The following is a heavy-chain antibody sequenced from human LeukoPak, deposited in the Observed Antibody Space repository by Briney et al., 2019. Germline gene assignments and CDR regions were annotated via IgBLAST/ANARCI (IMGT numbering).Heavy chain of an antibody. CDR1: GGSISSSNW. V-gene: IGHV4-4*02. CDR2: IYHSGST. D-gene: IGHD6-19*01. Sequence: PSGTLSLTCAVSGGSISSSNWWSWVRQPPGKGLEWIGEIYHSGSTNYNPSLKSRVTISVDTSKNQFSLKLSSVTAADTAVYYCARGQVSGWSRPFDYWGQGTLVTVSS. J-gene: IGHJ4*02. CDR3: ARGQVSGWSRPFDY.